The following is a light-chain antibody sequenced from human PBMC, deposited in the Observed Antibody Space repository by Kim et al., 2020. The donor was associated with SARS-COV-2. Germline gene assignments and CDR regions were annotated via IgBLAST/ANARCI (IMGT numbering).Light chain of an antibody. Sequence: QSALTQPASVSGSPGQSVTISCTGTSTDVGGYSYVSWYQQHPGKAPKLMIYDVSKRPSRVSDRFSGSKSGNTASLTVSGLQAEEEAAYYCSSYATTGTEIFGGGTQLTVL. CDR1: STDVGGYSY. J-gene: IGLJ2*01. CDR2: DVS. CDR3: SSYATTGTEI. V-gene: IGLV2-14*03.